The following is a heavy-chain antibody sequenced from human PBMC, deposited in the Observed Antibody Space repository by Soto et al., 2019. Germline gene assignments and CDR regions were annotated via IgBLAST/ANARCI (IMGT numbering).Heavy chain of an antibody. CDR2: MFYSGTT. CDR3: ARPNMSYGKILQ. J-gene: IGHJ1*01. D-gene: IGHD3-10*02. CDR1: GASMSGNY. Sequence: QVQLQESGPGLVKPSETLSLTCTVAGASMSGNYWTWVRQPPGKGLEWIGNMFYSGTTNYNPSLRSRVTISLDTSVDQFPLRLSSVTSEDTVVYYCARPNMSYGKILQWGRGTLVTVSS. V-gene: IGHV4-59*01.